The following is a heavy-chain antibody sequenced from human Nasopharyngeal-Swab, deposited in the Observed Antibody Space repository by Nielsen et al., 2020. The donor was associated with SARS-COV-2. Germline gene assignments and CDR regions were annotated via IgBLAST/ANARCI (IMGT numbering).Heavy chain of an antibody. J-gene: IGHJ4*02. Sequence: PVKGLEWIGEVNHGGSTNSNPSLKSRVTMSVDTSKNQFSLNLGSVTAADTAVYYCARGDSDSPDYSPRVFDYWGQGSLVTVSS. D-gene: IGHD3-22*01. CDR2: VNHGGST. V-gene: IGHV4-34*01. CDR3: ARGDSDSPDYSPRVFDY.